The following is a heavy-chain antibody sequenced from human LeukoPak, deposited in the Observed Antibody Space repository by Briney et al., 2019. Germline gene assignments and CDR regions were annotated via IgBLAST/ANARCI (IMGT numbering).Heavy chain of an antibody. CDR1: GYSFTSYW. CDR2: IYPGDSDT. Sequence: GESLTISCKGSGYSFTSYWIGWVRPMPGKGLAWMGIIYPGDSDTGYSPSFQGQVTISADKSISTGYLQWSSLKASDIAMYYCARMYYGSGSYYNVPPGAFDIWGQGKMVTVSS. D-gene: IGHD3-10*01. V-gene: IGHV5-51*01. J-gene: IGHJ3*02. CDR3: ARMYYGSGSYYNVPPGAFDI.